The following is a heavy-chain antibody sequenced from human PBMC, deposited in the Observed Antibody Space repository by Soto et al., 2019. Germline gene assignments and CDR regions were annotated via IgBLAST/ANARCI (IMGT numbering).Heavy chain of an antibody. V-gene: IGHV1-2*02. Sequence: ASVKVSCKASGYTFTGYYMHWVRQAPGQGLEWMGWINPNSGSTNYAQKFQGRVTMTTDTSISTAYMELSRLRSDDTAVYYCARRRIAARPPTAFDFWGQGTMVTVSS. CDR1: GYTFTGYY. CDR2: INPNSGST. CDR3: ARRRIAARPPTAFDF. J-gene: IGHJ3*01. D-gene: IGHD6-6*01.